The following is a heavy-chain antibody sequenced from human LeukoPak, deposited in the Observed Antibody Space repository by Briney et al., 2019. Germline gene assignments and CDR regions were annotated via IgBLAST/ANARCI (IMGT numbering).Heavy chain of an antibody. CDR1: GGTFSSYA. CDR2: IIPIFGTA. J-gene: IGHJ6*02. V-gene: IGHV1-69*01. CDR3: ARDRVQDYYDSSGYYHYYYYGMDV. D-gene: IGHD3-22*01. Sequence: GASVKVSCKASGGTFSSYAISWVRQAPGQGLEWMGGIIPIFGTANYAQKFQGRVTITADESTSTAYMELSSLRSEDTAVYYCARDRVQDYYDSSGYYHYYYYGMDVWGQGTTVTVSS.